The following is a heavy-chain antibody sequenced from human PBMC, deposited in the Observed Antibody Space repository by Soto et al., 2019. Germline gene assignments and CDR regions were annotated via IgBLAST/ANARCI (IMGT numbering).Heavy chain of an antibody. V-gene: IGHV3-23*01. Sequence: GALRATCAASGFTFSSYAMSWVRQAPGKGLEWVSAISGSGGSTYYADSVKGRFTISRDNSKNTLYLQMNSLRAEDTAVYYCAKDAQKGPPTPHYWGQGTLVTVYS. CDR1: GFTFSSYA. J-gene: IGHJ4*02. CDR3: AKDAQKGPPTPHY. CDR2: ISGSGGST.